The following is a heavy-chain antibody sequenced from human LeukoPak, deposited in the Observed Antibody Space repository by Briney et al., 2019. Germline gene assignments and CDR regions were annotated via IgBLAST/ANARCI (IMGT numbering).Heavy chain of an antibody. J-gene: IGHJ4*02. CDR3: ASDGDTAMVQD. CDR1: GFTFSSYS. D-gene: IGHD5-18*01. Sequence: GGSLRLSCAASGFTFSSYSMNWVRQAPGKGLEWVSSISSSSSYIYYADSVKGRFTISRDNAKNSLYLQMNSLRAEDTAVYYCASDGDTAMVQDWGQGTLVTVSS. V-gene: IGHV3-21*01. CDR2: ISSSSSYI.